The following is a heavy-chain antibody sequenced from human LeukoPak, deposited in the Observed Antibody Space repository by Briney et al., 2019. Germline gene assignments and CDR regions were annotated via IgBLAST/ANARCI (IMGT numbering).Heavy chain of an antibody. CDR2: IIPILGIA. CDR3: ARDVAETLGYCSGGSCYRLDY. CDR1: GGTFSSYV. J-gene: IGHJ4*02. V-gene: IGHV1-69*04. Sequence: ASVKVSCKASGGTFSSYVISWVRQAPGQGLEWMGRIIPILGIANYAQKFQGRVTITADKSTSTAYMELSSLRSEDTAVYYCARDVAETLGYCSGGSCYRLDYWGQGTLVTVSS. D-gene: IGHD2-15*01.